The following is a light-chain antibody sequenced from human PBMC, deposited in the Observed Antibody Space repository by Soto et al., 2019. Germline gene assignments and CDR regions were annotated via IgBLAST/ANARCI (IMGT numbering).Light chain of an antibody. J-gene: IGKJ1*01. CDR3: QQYKSYPWT. CDR2: DAS. V-gene: IGKV1-5*01. CDR1: QTINNF. Sequence: DIQMTQSPSTLSASVGDRVTITCRASQTINNFLAWYQQKPGKAPQSLIYDASSLESGVPSRFSGSASGTEFTLTISILLPDDFATYYCQQYKSYPWTFGQGTKVDIK.